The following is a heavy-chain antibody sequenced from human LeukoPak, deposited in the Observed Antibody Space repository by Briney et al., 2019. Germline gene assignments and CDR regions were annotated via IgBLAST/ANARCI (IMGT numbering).Heavy chain of an antibody. CDR2: FDPEDGET. CDR1: GYTLTELS. D-gene: IGHD2-2*02. Sequence: ASVKVSCKVSGYTLTELSMHWVRQAPGKGLEWMGGFDPEDGETIYAQKFQDRVTMTEDTSTDTAYMELSSLRSDDTAVYYCARDGVPAAIGVYYYYYYMDVWGKGTTVTVSS. CDR3: ARDGVPAAIGVYYYYYYMDV. V-gene: IGHV1-24*01. J-gene: IGHJ6*03.